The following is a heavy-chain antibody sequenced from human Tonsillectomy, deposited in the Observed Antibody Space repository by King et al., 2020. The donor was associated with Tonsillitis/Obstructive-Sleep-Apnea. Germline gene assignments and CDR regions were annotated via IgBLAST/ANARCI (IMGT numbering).Heavy chain of an antibody. CDR3: ARVRYYDIWTGYYKENYYFDY. CDR1: GYTFTSYY. V-gene: IGHV1-46*01. D-gene: IGHD3-9*01. J-gene: IGHJ4*02. CDR2: INPSGGIT. Sequence: QLVQSGAEVKKPGASVKVSCKASGYTFTSYYMHWVRQAPGQGLEWMGIINPSGGITSYAQKFQGRVTMTRDTSTSTVYMELSSLRSEDTAVYYCARVRYYDIWTGYYKENYYFDYWGQGTLVTVSS.